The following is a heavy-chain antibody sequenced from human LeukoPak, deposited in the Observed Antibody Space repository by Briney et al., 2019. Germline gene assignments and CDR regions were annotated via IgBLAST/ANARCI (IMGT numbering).Heavy chain of an antibody. Sequence: GASVKVSCKASGYTFTSYGISWVRQAPGQGLEWMGWISAYNGNTNYAQKLQGRVTMTTDTSTSTAYMELRSLRSDDTAVYYCASPGIAAPPADAFDIWGQGTMVTVSS. CDR1: GYTFTSYG. J-gene: IGHJ3*02. D-gene: IGHD6-6*01. CDR3: ASPGIAAPPADAFDI. CDR2: ISAYNGNT. V-gene: IGHV1-18*01.